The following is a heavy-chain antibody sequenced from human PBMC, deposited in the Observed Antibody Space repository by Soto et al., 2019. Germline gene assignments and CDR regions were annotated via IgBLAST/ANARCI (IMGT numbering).Heavy chain of an antibody. CDR2: ISGSGGST. CDR3: AKGAHSSGWTYFFHGMDV. D-gene: IGHD6-19*01. J-gene: IGHJ6*02. Sequence: WGSLLVSCATYVFTFSSYAMSWVGQAPGKGLEWVSAISGSGGSTYYADSVKGRFTISRDNSKNTLYLQMNSLRAEDTAVYYCAKGAHSSGWTYFFHGMDVWGQGTTVTVSS. V-gene: IGHV3-23*01. CDR1: VFTFSSYA.